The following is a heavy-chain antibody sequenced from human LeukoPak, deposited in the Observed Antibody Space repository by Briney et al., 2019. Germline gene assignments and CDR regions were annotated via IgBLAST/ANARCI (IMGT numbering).Heavy chain of an antibody. CDR1: GFTFSGYS. V-gene: IGHV3-23*01. D-gene: IGHD3-10*01. Sequence: GGSLRLSCAASGFTFSGYSMTWVRQAPGKGLEWVSLIASNGGNTYYADSVKGRFTISRDNSKNTLYLQMNSLRAEDTAVYHCAPGRRELLVFDYWGQGTLVTVSS. CDR2: IASNGGNT. J-gene: IGHJ4*02. CDR3: APGRRELLVFDY.